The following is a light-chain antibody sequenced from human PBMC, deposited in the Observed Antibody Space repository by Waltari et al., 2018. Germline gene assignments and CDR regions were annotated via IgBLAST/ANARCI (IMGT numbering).Light chain of an antibody. CDR2: EAS. Sequence: ELVLTQSPATLSLSPGERATLSCRTSQSVNSYLAWYQHQPGQAPRLLIYEASNRATGITARFSGSGSGTDFTLTISSLEPDDFALYYCQQRFTWPSITFGQGTRLEIK. V-gene: IGKV3-11*01. J-gene: IGKJ5*01. CDR3: QQRFTWPSIT. CDR1: QSVNSY.